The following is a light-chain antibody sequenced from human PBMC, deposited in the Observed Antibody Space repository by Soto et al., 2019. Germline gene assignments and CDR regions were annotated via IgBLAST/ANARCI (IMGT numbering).Light chain of an antibody. Sequence: QSVLTQPRSVSGSPGQSVAISRTGTSSDVGGYNYVSWYQQHPGKAPKLIIYDVTKRPSGVPDRFSGSSSGNTASLTISGLQAEDEADYFCCSYAGSYSYVFGTGTKAPS. J-gene: IGLJ1*01. V-gene: IGLV2-11*01. CDR2: DVT. CDR1: SSDVGGYNY. CDR3: CSYAGSYSYV.